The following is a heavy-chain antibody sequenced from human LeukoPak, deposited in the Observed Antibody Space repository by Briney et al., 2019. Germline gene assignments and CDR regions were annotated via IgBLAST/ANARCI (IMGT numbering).Heavy chain of an antibody. CDR1: GGTFSSYA. CDR2: IIPIFGTA. V-gene: IGHV1-69*13. CDR3: AHTDGITGTTDYYYDMDV. J-gene: IGHJ6*02. D-gene: IGHD1-7*01. Sequence: SVKVSCTASGGTFSSYAISWVRQAPGQGLEWMGGIIPIFGTANYAQKFQGRVTITADESTSTAYMELSSLRSEDTAVYYCAHTDGITGTTDYYYDMDVWGQGTTVTVSS.